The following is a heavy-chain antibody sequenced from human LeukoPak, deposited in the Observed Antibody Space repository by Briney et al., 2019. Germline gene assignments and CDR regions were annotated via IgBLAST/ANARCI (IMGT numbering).Heavy chain of an antibody. CDR1: GFTFSSYG. V-gene: IGHV3-53*01. D-gene: IGHD5-12*01. CDR2: IYSGGST. CDR3: ASLPGATTHY. Sequence: GGSLRLSCAASGFTFSSYGMSWVRQAPGKGLEWVSVIYSGGSTYYADSVKGRFTISRDNSKNTLYLQMNSLRAEDTAVYYCASLPGATTHYWGQGTLVTVSS. J-gene: IGHJ4*02.